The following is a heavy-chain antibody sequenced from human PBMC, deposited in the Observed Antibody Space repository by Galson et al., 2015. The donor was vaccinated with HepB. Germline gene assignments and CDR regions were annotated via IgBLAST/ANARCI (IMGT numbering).Heavy chain of an antibody. CDR3: TTKLRGAFDM. Sequence: SLRLSCAASGFTFSNAWMTWVRQAPGKGLECVGRIRSKTDGGTADSAAPVKGRFSISRDDSKNMLYLQMNSLETEDTAVYYCTTKLRGAFDMWGQGTMVTVSA. CDR1: GFTFSNAW. V-gene: IGHV3-15*01. CDR2: IRSKTDGGTA. J-gene: IGHJ3*02. D-gene: IGHD1-1*01.